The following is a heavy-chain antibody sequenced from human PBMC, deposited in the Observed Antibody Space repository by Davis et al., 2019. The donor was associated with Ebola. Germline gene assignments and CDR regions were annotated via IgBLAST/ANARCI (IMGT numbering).Heavy chain of an antibody. Sequence: SVKVSCKASGGTFSSYAISWVRQAPGQGLEWMGGIIPILGIANYAQKFQGRVTITADESTSTAYMELSSLRSEDTAVYYCARDRGGYSGYDAFDIWGQGTMVTVSS. J-gene: IGHJ3*02. D-gene: IGHD5-12*01. CDR3: ARDRGGYSGYDAFDI. V-gene: IGHV1-69*10. CDR1: GGTFSSYA. CDR2: IIPILGIA.